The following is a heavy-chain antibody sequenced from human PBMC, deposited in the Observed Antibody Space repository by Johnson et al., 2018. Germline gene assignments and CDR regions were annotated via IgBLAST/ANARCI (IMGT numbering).Heavy chain of an antibody. V-gene: IGHV3-30*04. CDR1: GFTFSSYA. CDR2: MSYDGREK. Sequence: QVQLVQSGGGVVQPGRSLRLSCAASGFTFSSYAMHWVRKAPGKGLEWVAVMSYDGREKYYADSVKGRFTISRDNSKNTLYLQLNSLRAEDTAVYYCARELGYAYGFYYYYYIDVWGKGTTVTVSS. J-gene: IGHJ6*03. D-gene: IGHD5-18*01. CDR3: ARELGYAYGFYYYYYIDV.